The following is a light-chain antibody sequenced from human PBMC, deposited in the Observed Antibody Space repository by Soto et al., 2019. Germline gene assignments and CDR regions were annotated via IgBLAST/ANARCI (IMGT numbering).Light chain of an antibody. Sequence: EIVLTQSPATLSLSPGERATLSCRASQSVSSYLAWYQQKPGQAPRLLIYDASNRATGIPARSSGSGSGTDFALTISSLEPEDFAVYYCQQRSNWPPTFGGETKVDIK. CDR1: QSVSSY. CDR3: QQRSNWPPT. J-gene: IGKJ4*01. CDR2: DAS. V-gene: IGKV3-11*01.